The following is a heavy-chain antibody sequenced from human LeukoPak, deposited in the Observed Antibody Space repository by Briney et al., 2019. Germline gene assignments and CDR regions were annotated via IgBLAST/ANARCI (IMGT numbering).Heavy chain of an antibody. V-gene: IGHV4-59*01. J-gene: IGHJ4*02. CDR1: GGSISSYY. CDR2: IYYSGST. CDR3: ARAHPHFDY. Sequence: SETLSLTCTVSGGSISSYYWSWIRQPPGKGLEWIGYIYYSGSTNYNPSLKSRVTIPVDTSKNQFSLKLSSVTAAVTAVYYCARAHPHFDYWGQGTLVTVSS.